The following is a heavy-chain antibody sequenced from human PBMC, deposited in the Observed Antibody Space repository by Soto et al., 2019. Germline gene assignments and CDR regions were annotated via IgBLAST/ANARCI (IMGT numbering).Heavy chain of an antibody. CDR2: ISSSSSYT. V-gene: IGHV3-11*05. J-gene: IGHJ4*02. CDR3: ARDTVAGPLPYYFDY. Sequence: GGSLRLSCVASGFTFSDYYMSWIRQAPGKGLEWVSYISSSSSYTNYADSVKGRFTISRDNAKNSLYLQMNSLRAEDTAVYYYARDTVAGPLPYYFDYWGQGTLVTVSS. CDR1: GFTFSDYY. D-gene: IGHD6-19*01.